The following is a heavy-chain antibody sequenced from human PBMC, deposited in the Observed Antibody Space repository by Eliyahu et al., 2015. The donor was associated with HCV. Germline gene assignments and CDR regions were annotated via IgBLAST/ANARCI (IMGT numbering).Heavy chain of an antibody. CDR1: GNTLTTYY. CDR2: INPNSGNT. J-gene: IGHJ3*02. V-gene: IGHV1-46*03. D-gene: IGHD1-26*01. Sequence: QVQLIQSGAEVKKPGASVKASCKASGNTLTTYYMHWVRQAPGQGLEWMGIINPNSGNTRYAQNFQGRVTMTRDTSTSTVYMELSSLRSEDTAVYYCARSGGDAFDMWGQGTMVTVSS. CDR3: ARSGGDAFDM.